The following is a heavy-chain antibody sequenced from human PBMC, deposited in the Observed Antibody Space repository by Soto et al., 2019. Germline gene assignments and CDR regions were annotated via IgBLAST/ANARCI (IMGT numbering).Heavy chain of an antibody. V-gene: IGHV4-39*07. D-gene: IGHD6-19*01. Sequence: SETLSLSCTVSGGSISSYYWGWIRQPPGRELQYIGSIYNNGHTYYNPSLTSPVTISVDTSKDQFSLRLSSVTAAYTAVYYCVSAPDYSSTRAFDSWGHRTLVTGSS. CDR1: GGSISSYY. J-gene: IGHJ4*01. CDR3: VSAPDYSSTRAFDS. CDR2: IYNNGHT.